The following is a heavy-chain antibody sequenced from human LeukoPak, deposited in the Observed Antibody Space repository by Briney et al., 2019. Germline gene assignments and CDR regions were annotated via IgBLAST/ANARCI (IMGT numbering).Heavy chain of an antibody. CDR2: ISTYNGNS. V-gene: IGHV1-18*01. Sequence: ASVKVSCKASGHTFTNYGISWVRQAPGQGLEWIGWISTYNGNSNYAQKLQDRVTMTTDTSTATAYLDLRNLRSDDTAVYYCARAGGWAREDYKGDAFDIWGQGTIVTVSS. CDR1: GHTFTNYG. D-gene: IGHD6-19*01. CDR3: ARAGGWAREDYKGDAFDI. J-gene: IGHJ3*02.